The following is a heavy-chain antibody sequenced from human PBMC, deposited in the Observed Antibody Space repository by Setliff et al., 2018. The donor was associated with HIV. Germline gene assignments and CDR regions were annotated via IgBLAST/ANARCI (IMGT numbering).Heavy chain of an antibody. CDR1: GFTFSSYW. D-gene: IGHD6-19*01. J-gene: IGHJ4*02. Sequence: GGSLRLSCAASGFTFSSYWMSWVRQAPGKGLEWVSAISGSGGTTNYADSVKGRFTISRDNSKNTLYLQMNSLRAEDTAVYYCAKNSAWAVIGSDYYLDFWGQGTLVTVSS. CDR3: AKNSAWAVIGSDYYLDF. CDR2: ISGSGGTT. V-gene: IGHV3-23*01.